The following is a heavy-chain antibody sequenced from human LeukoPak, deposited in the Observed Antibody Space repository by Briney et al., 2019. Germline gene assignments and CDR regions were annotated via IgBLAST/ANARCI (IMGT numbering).Heavy chain of an antibody. CDR2: INHSGST. V-gene: IGHV4-34*01. J-gene: IGHJ5*02. CDR3: ARGRSGSYYNLTWFDP. CDR1: GGSFSGYY. Sequence: SETLSLTCAVYGGSFSGYYWSWIRQPPGKGLEWIGEINHSGSTNYNPSLKSRVTISVDTSKNQFSLKLSSVTAADTAVYYCARGRSGSYYNLTWFDPWGQGTLVTVSS. D-gene: IGHD3-10*01.